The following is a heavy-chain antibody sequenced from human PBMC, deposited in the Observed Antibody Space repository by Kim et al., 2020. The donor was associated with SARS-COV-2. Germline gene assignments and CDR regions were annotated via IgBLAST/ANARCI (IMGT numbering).Heavy chain of an antibody. CDR1: GYTFTGYY. Sequence: ASVKVPCKASGYTFTGYYMHWVRQAPGQGLEWMGWINPNSGGTNYAQKFQGWVTMTRDTSISTAYMELSRLRSDDTAVYYCARGYCSSTSCYELWYFDLWGRGTLVTVSS. V-gene: IGHV1-2*04. CDR2: INPNSGGT. J-gene: IGHJ2*01. CDR3: ARGYCSSTSCYELWYFDL. D-gene: IGHD2-2*01.